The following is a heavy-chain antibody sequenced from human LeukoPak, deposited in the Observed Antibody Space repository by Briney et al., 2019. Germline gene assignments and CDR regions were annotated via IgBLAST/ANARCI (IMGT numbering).Heavy chain of an antibody. CDR2: INSDGSAT. Sequence: GGSLRLSCAASGFTFSRYWMHWVRQAPGKGLVWVSRINSDGSATTYADFVKGRFTISRDNAKNTLYLQMNSLRAEDTAVYYCVRGLIQRGYFDSWGQGTLVTVSS. J-gene: IGHJ4*02. V-gene: IGHV3-74*03. CDR3: VRGLIQRGYFDS. D-gene: IGHD2-8*01. CDR1: GFTFSRYW.